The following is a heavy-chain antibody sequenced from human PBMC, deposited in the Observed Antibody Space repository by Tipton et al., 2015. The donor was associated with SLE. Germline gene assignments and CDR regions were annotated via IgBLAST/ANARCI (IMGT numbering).Heavy chain of an antibody. J-gene: IGHJ1*01. D-gene: IGHD2-15*01. CDR2: IYYSGST. CDR1: GGSISSSSYY. CDR3: ARPEGCSGGSCYPSEYFQH. Sequence: TLSLTCTVSGGSISSSSYYWGWIRQPPGKGLEWIGSIYYSGSTYYNPSLKSRVTISVDTSKNEFSLKLSSVTAADTAVYYCARPEGCSGGSCYPSEYFQHWGQGTLVTVSS. V-gene: IGHV4-39*01.